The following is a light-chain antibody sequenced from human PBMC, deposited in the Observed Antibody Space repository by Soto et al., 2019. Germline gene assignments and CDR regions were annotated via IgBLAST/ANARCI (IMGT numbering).Light chain of an antibody. CDR3: AAWDDSLNGWV. J-gene: IGLJ3*02. Sequence: QSVLTQSPSASGTPGQRVTISCSGRSSNIGTNTVNWYQQLPGTAPKLLIYTNNQRPSGVPDRFSGSKSGTSASLAISGLQSEDEADYYCAAWDDSLNGWVFGGGTKLTVL. V-gene: IGLV1-44*01. CDR2: TNN. CDR1: SSNIGTNT.